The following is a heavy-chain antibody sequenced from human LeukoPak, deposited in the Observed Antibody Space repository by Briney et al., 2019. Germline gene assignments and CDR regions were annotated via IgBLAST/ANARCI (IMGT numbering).Heavy chain of an antibody. CDR1: GGSISSGSYY. CDR3: ARGAGYSSSSFDY. Sequence: MASETLSLTCTVSGGSISSGSYYWSWIRQPAGKGLEWIGRIYTSGSTNYNPSLKSRVTISVDTSKNQFSLKLSSVTAARTAVYYCARGAGYSSSSFDYWGQGSLVTVS. D-gene: IGHD6-6*01. CDR2: IYTSGST. V-gene: IGHV4-61*02. J-gene: IGHJ4*02.